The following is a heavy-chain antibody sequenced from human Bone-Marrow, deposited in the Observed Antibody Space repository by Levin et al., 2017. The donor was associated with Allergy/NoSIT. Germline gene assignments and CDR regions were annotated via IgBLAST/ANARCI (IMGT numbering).Heavy chain of an antibody. D-gene: IGHD2-15*01. J-gene: IGHJ3*02. CDR1: KFTFSNYA. Sequence: GESLKISCAASKFTFSNYAMTWVRQAPGKGLEWVSAVTGSGDSTYYADSVKGRFTISRDNSKNTLYLQMNSLRAEDTGVYYCAKCRFYCSGGNCYPDAFDIWGQGTMVTVSS. V-gene: IGHV3-23*01. CDR3: AKCRFYCSGGNCYPDAFDI. CDR2: VTGSGDST.